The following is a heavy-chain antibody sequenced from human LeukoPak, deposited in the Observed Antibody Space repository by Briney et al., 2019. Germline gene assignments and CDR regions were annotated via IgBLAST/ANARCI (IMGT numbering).Heavy chain of an antibody. V-gene: IGHV1-18*01. J-gene: IGHJ6*03. D-gene: IGHD3-10*01. CDR1: GYTFTSYG. Sequence: ASVKVSCKASGYTFTSYGISWVRQAPGQGLEWMGWISAYNGNTNYAQKFQGRVTITADESTSTAYMELSSLRSEDTAVYYCARGAGILWFGEIRSYYMDVWGKGTTVTISS. CDR2: ISAYNGNT. CDR3: ARGAGILWFGEIRSYYMDV.